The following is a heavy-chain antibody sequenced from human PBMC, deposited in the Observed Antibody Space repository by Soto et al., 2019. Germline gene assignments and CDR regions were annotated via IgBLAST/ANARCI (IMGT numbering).Heavy chain of an antibody. CDR1: GGSISSGDYY. CDR3: ARALIKLWPHYYYGMDV. J-gene: IGHJ6*02. CDR2: IYYRGTT. D-gene: IGHD5-18*01. Sequence: SLSLTCTVSGGSISSGDYYGSWIRQPPGKGLEWIGYIYYRGTTYYNPSLKSRVTISVDTSKNQFSLKLSSVTAADTAMYYCARALIKLWPHYYYGMDVWGQGTTVTFSS. V-gene: IGHV4-30-4*01.